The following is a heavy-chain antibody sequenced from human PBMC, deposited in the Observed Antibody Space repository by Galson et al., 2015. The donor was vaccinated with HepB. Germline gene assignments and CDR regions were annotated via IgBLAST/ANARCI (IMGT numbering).Heavy chain of an antibody. CDR2: IIPIFGTA. CDR1: GGTFSSYA. D-gene: IGHD6-19*01. Sequence: SVKVSCKASGGTFSSYAISWVRQAPGQGLEWMGGIIPIFGTANYAQKFQGRVTITADESTSTAYMELSSLRSEDTAVYYCAREGAVAGQFDYWGQGTLVTVSS. J-gene: IGHJ4*02. CDR3: AREGAVAGQFDY. V-gene: IGHV1-69*13.